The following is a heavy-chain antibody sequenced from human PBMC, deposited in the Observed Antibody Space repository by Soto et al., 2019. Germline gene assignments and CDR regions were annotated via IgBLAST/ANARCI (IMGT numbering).Heavy chain of an antibody. J-gene: IGHJ6*02. V-gene: IGHV1-69*02. CDR2: IIPILGIA. D-gene: IGHD2-15*01. CDR1: GGTFSSYT. Sequence: SVKVSCKASGGTFSSYTISWVRQAPGQGLEWMGRIIPILGIANYAQKFQGRVTITADKSTSTAYMELSSLRSEDTAVYYCARGFYCSGGSCLLPRYYYDYGMDVWGQ. CDR3: ARGFYCSGGSCLLPRYYYDYGMDV.